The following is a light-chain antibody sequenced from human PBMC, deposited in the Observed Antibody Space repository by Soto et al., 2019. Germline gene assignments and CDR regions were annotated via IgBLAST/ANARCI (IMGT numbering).Light chain of an antibody. J-gene: IGKJ1*01. Sequence: EIQMTQSPSALSASVGDTVTVTCRASQSVSGWLAWYQQKPGEAPKLLIYDASGLESGVPSRFSGSGSGTEFTLTISSLQPDDFATYYCQQYNNYPRTFGQGSKA. CDR1: QSVSGW. CDR2: DAS. V-gene: IGKV1-5*01. CDR3: QQYNNYPRT.